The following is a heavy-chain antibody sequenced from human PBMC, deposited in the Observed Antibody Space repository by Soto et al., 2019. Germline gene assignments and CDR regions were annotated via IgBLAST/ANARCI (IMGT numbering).Heavy chain of an antibody. D-gene: IGHD2-2*01. V-gene: IGHV3-30-3*01. CDR1: GFTFSSYA. Sequence: PGGSLRLSCAASGFTFSSYAMHWVRQAPGKGLEWVAAISYDGSNKYYADSVKGRFTISRDNSKNTLYLQMNSLRAEDTAVYYCAREKVVPAAKSHYYYGMDVWGQGTTVTVSS. CDR2: ISYDGSNK. CDR3: AREKVVPAAKSHYYYGMDV. J-gene: IGHJ6*02.